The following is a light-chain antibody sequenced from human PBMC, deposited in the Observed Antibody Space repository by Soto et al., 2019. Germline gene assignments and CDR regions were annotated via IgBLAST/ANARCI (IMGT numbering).Light chain of an antibody. J-gene: IGKJ2*01. Sequence: IVMTQSPATLSVSPGERVTLSCRARETVRTNLAWFQQKPGQTPRLLIFGASTRATGIPTRFTGSGSETEFTLTIGSLQSEDLAVYYCQQYYNWPPYTFGQGTKLEIK. CDR2: GAS. CDR1: ETVRTN. CDR3: QQYYNWPPYT. V-gene: IGKV3-15*01.